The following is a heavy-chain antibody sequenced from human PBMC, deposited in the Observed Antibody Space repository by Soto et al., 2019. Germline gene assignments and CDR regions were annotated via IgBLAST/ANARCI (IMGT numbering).Heavy chain of an antibody. CDR2: INAGNGNT. CDR3: ARGYCTNGVCYNY. CDR1: GYTFTSHA. V-gene: IGHV1-3*01. D-gene: IGHD2-8*01. Sequence: ASVKVSCKASGYTFTSHAMHWVRQAPGQRLEWMGWINAGNGNTKYSQKFQGRVTITRDTSASTAYMELSSPRSEDTAVYYCARGYCTNGVCYNYWSQGTLVTVSS. J-gene: IGHJ4*02.